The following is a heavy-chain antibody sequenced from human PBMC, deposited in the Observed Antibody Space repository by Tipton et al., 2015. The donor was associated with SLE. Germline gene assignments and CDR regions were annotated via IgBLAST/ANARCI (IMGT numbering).Heavy chain of an antibody. CDR1: DGSISSSNW. CDR3: ARERGEWLQNTYHTDV. D-gene: IGHD5-24*01. Sequence: TLSLTCSVSDGSISSSNWWSWVRQPPGKGLEWIGEIYHSGSTNYNPSLKSRVTISIDTSKDQFSLQVTSVTAADTAVYYCARERGEWLQNTYHTDVWGQGTLVTVSS. V-gene: IGHV4-4*02. CDR2: IYHSGST. J-gene: IGHJ4*02.